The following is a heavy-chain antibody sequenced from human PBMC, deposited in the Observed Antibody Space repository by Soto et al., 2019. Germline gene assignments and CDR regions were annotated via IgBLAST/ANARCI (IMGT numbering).Heavy chain of an antibody. V-gene: IGHV3-30*03. Sequence: QVQLVESGGGVVQPGRSLRLSCAASGFTFSSYGMHWVRQAPGKGLEWVAFISDDGSNKFYADSVKGRFTISRDNSKNPLYRQMTSLRAEGPAVYYCGHGGGDNEGYFDYWGQGTLVTVSP. CDR1: GFTFSSYG. CDR2: ISDDGSNK. CDR3: GHGGGDNEGYFDY. J-gene: IGHJ4*02. D-gene: IGHD4-17*01.